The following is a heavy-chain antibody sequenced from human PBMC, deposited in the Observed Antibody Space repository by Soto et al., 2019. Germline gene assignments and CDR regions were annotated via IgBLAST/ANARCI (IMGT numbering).Heavy chain of an antibody. V-gene: IGHV3-30-3*01. CDR1: GFTFSSYA. Sequence: GGSLSLSCAASGFTFSSYAMHWVRQAPGKGLEWVAVISYDGSNKYYADSVKGRFTISRDNSKNTLYLQMNSLRAEDTAVYYCATVPVYDSSGYYDDDPFDYWGQGTLVTVSS. CDR3: ATVPVYDSSGYYDDDPFDY. J-gene: IGHJ4*02. CDR2: ISYDGSNK. D-gene: IGHD3-22*01.